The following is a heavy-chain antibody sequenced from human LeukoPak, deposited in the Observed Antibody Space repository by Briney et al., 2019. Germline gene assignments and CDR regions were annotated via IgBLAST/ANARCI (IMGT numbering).Heavy chain of an antibody. V-gene: IGHV4-30-2*01. CDR2: IYHSGST. CDR3: ARGRPSGSYYGGFDL. Sequence: PSETLSLTCTVSGGSISSGGYYWSWIRQPPGKGLEWIGYIYHSGSTYYNPSLKSRVTMSVDTSKNQFSLKLSSVTAAGTAVYYCARGRPSGSYYGGFDLWGRGTLVTVSS. J-gene: IGHJ2*01. D-gene: IGHD1-26*01. CDR1: GGSISSGGYY.